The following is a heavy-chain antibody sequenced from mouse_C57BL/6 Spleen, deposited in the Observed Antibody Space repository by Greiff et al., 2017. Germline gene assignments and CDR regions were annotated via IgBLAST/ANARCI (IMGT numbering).Heavy chain of an antibody. D-gene: IGHD1-1*01. J-gene: IGHJ2*01. V-gene: IGHV5-17*01. CDR2: ISSGSSTI. Sequence: EVKLMESGVGLVKPGGSLKLSCAASGFTFSDYGMHWVRQAPEKGLEWVAYISSGSSTIYYADTVKGRFTISRDNAKNTLFLQMTSLRSEYTAMYYCARFYGSSYYFDYWGQGTTLTVSS. CDR1: GFTFSDYG. CDR3: ARFYGSSYYFDY.